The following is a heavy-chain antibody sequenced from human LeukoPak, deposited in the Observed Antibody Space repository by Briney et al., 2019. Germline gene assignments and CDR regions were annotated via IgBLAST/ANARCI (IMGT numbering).Heavy chain of an antibody. V-gene: IGHV3-21*01. CDR2: ISSSTYYI. J-gene: IGHJ1*01. CDR3: ARGPKVTRGFQH. CDR1: GFTFTSYS. D-gene: IGHD4-17*01. Sequence: PGGSLRLSCAASGFTFTSYSMNWVRQAPGKGLEWVSSISSSTYYIYYGDSVKGRFTVSRDNAKKSVFLQMNSLRADDTAVYYCARGPKVTRGFQHWGQGTLVTVSS.